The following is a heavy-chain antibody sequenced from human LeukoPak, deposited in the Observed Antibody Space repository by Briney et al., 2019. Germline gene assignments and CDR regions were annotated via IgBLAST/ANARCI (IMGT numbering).Heavy chain of an antibody. CDR1: GFTFDDYA. CDR2: ISWNSGSI. Sequence: GRSLRLSCAASGFTFDDYAMHWVRQAPGKGLEWVSGISWNSGSIGYADSVRGRFTISRDNAKNSLYLQMNSLRAEDTALYYCAKEDIVPTARPSYYYYGMDVWGQGTTVTVSS. D-gene: IGHD2-2*02. V-gene: IGHV3-9*01. CDR3: AKEDIVPTARPSYYYYGMDV. J-gene: IGHJ6*02.